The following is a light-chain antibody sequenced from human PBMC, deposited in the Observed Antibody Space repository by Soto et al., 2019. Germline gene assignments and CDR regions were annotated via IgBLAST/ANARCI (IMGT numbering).Light chain of an antibody. Sequence: QCVLPQPLATSGAAVQRGTISCSGSSSNIGSNTVNWYQQLPGTAPKLHTYSNNQRPSGVPDRFSGSKPGTSASLAISGLQSEDEADYYCAAWDDRLNGYYVFGTGTKVTVL. J-gene: IGLJ1*01. CDR1: SSNIGSNT. V-gene: IGLV1-44*01. CDR2: SNN. CDR3: AAWDDRLNGYYV.